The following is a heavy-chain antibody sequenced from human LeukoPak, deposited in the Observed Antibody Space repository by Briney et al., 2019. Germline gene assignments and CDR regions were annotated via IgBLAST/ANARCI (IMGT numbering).Heavy chain of an antibody. V-gene: IGHV4-59*01. CDR2: IYYSGST. CDR1: GGSISSYY. CDR3: ARVYAVYYYDSSGPDY. Sequence: PSETLSLTCTVSGGSISSYYWSWIRQPPGKGLEWIGYIYYSGSTNYNPSLKSRVTISVDTSRNQFSLKLSSVTAADTAVYYCARVYAVYYYDSSGPDYWGQGTLVTVSS. D-gene: IGHD3-22*01. J-gene: IGHJ4*02.